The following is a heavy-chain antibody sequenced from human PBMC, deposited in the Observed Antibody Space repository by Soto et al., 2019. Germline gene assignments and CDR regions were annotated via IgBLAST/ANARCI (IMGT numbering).Heavy chain of an antibody. CDR1: GFTFDDYA. CDR2: ISWNSGSI. J-gene: IGHJ6*02. V-gene: IGHV3-9*01. Sequence: GGALRLSCAASGFTFDDYAMHWVRQAPGKGLEWVSGISWNSGSIGYADSVKGRFTISRDNAKNSLYLQMNSLRAEDTALYYCAKGSGEYYYYYDMDVWGQGTTVTVSS. CDR3: AKGSGEYYYYYDMDV. D-gene: IGHD6-19*01.